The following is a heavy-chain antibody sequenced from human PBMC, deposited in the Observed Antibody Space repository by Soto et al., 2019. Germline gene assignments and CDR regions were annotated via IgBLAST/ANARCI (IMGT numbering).Heavy chain of an antibody. D-gene: IGHD3-3*01. CDR3: ARVYYVFWSVYPYYYYRDV. J-gene: IGHJ6*03. Sequence: SETLSLTCTVSGGSISSGGYYWSWIRQHPGKGLEWIGYIYYSGSTYYNPSLKSRVTISVDTSKNQFSLKLSSVTAADTAVYYCARVYYVFWSVYPYYYYRDVWGKGTKVTVSS. V-gene: IGHV4-31*03. CDR1: GGSISSGGYY. CDR2: IYYSGST.